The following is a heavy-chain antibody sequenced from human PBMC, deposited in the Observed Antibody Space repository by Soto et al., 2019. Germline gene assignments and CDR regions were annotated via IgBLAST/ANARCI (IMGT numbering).Heavy chain of an antibody. CDR2: INPNSGGT. D-gene: IGHD3-3*01. V-gene: IGHV1-2*02. CDR3: ARAQGATYYDFWSGYPYFDY. J-gene: IGHJ4*02. CDR1: GYTFTGYY. Sequence: GASVKVSCKASGYTFTGYYMHWVRQAPGQGLEWMGWINPNSGGTNYAQKFQGRVTMTRDTSISTAYMELSRLRSDDTAVYYCARAQGATYYDFWSGYPYFDYWGQGTLVTVSS.